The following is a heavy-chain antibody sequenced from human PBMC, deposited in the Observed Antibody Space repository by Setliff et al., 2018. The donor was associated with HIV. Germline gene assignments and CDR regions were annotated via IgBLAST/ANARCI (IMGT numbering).Heavy chain of an antibody. CDR1: GFTFSSYG. J-gene: IGHJ3*01. Sequence: LRLSCAVSGFTFSSYGLSWVRQAPGKGLEWISAIGSGGDTYYADSVKGRFTISRDQSRSTLYLQMNSLRADDTAVYYCAADVRWPKDAFAFWGQGTMVTVSS. V-gene: IGHV3-23*01. CDR3: AADVRWPKDAFAF. CDR2: IGSGGDT. D-gene: IGHD3-10*02.